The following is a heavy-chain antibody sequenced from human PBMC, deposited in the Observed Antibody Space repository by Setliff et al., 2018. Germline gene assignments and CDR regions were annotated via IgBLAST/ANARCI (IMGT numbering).Heavy chain of an antibody. J-gene: IGHJ5*02. CDR3: GRSGAYNWFDP. CDR2: IYYSGST. CDR1: GGSISSYY. V-gene: IGHV4-59*01. Sequence: SETLSLTCTVSGGSISSYYWSWIRQPPGKGLEWIGYIYYSGSTNYNPSLKSRVTISVDTSKNQFSLKLSSVTAADTAVYYCGRSGAYNWFDPWGQGTLVTVSS. D-gene: IGHD7-27*01.